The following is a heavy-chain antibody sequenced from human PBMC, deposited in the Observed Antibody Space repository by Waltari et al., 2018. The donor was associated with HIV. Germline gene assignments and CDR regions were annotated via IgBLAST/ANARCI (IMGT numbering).Heavy chain of an antibody. CDR2: IYYSGST. Sequence: QVQLQESGPGLVKPSETLSLTCTFSGGSIRSYYWSWIRQPPGKGLEWIGYIYYSGSTNYNPSLKSRVTISVDTSKNQFSLKLSSVTAADTAVYYCARTGIAAAGGFDYWGQGTLVTVSS. J-gene: IGHJ4*02. D-gene: IGHD6-13*01. CDR1: GGSIRSYY. CDR3: ARTGIAAAGGFDY. V-gene: IGHV4-59*01.